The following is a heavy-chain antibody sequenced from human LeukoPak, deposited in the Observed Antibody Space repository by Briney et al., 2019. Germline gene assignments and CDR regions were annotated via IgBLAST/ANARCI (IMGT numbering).Heavy chain of an antibody. V-gene: IGHV4-34*01. Sequence: SETLSLTCAVYGGSFSGYYWSWIRQPPGKGLEWIGEINHSGSTNYNPSLKSRVTMSVDTSNNEFSLKLNSVTAADTAVYYCARTYDSPGYYSPDYYYMDVWGKGTTVTISS. CDR2: INHSGST. J-gene: IGHJ6*03. CDR1: GGSFSGYY. CDR3: ARTYDSPGYYSPDYYYMDV. D-gene: IGHD3-22*01.